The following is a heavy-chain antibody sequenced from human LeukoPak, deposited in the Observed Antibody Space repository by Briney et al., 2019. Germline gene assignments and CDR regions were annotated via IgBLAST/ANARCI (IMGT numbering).Heavy chain of an antibody. V-gene: IGHV4-30-4*01. D-gene: IGHD3-10*01. Sequence: PSQTLSLTCTVSGGSISSGDHYWSWIRQPPGKGLEWIGHFYYSGSTYYNPSLKSLVTISVDTSKNQFSLKLSSVTAADTAVYYCAREAIIWGQGTLVTVSS. CDR3: AREAII. CDR1: GGSISSGDHY. J-gene: IGHJ4*02. CDR2: FYYSGST.